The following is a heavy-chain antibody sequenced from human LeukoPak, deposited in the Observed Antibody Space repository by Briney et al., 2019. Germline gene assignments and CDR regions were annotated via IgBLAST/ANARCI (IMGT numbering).Heavy chain of an antibody. CDR2: MNPNSGNT. CDR1: GYTFTSYD. V-gene: IGHV1-8*01. CDR3: ARVSDRIVGAIDY. D-gene: IGHD1-26*01. Sequence: GASVKVSCTASGYTFTSYDINWVRQATGQGLEWMGWMNPNSGNTGYAQKFQGRVTMTRNTSISTAYMELSSLRSEDTAVYYCARVSDRIVGAIDYWGQGTLVTVSS. J-gene: IGHJ4*02.